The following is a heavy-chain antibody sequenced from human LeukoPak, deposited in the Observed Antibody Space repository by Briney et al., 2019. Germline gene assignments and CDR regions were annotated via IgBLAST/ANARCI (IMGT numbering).Heavy chain of an antibody. V-gene: IGHV4-4*09. CDR3: ARGYSTSWTYYFDY. CDR1: DGAITAYY. Sequence: KPSETLSLACTGSDGAITAYYWGWIRQPPGKGLEWIGHIYRGSTNYNPSLKSRVTISVDTSKNHFSLNLNSVTAAATAVYYCARGYSTSWTYYFDYWGQGALVTVSS. J-gene: IGHJ4*02. CDR2: IYRGST. D-gene: IGHD6-13*01.